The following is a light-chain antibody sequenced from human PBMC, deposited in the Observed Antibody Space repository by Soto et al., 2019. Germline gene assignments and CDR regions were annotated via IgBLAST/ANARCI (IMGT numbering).Light chain of an antibody. V-gene: IGKV3-15*01. CDR1: QSVSSN. J-gene: IGKJ4*01. CDR2: GAS. Sequence: EIVMTQSPATLSVSPGERATLSCRAGQSVSSNLAWYQQKPGQAPRLLIYGASTRATGIPARFSGSGSGTEFTLTISSLQSEDFAVYYCQQYNNWPPLLTFGGGTKVDIK. CDR3: QQYNNWPPLLT.